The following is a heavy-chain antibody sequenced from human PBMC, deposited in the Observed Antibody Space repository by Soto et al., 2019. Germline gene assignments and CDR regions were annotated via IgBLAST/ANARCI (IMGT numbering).Heavy chain of an antibody. J-gene: IGHJ6*02. CDR3: ARFRVLVVAATPPYYYYGMDV. CDR1: GYTFTSYG. D-gene: IGHD2-15*01. V-gene: IGHV1-18*01. CDR2: ISAYNGNT. Sequence: ASVKVSCKASGYTFTSYGISWVRQAPGQGLEWMGWISAYNGNTNYAQKLQGRVTMTTDTSTSTAYMELRSLRSDDTAVYYCARFRVLVVAATPPYYYYGMDVWGQGTTVTVSS.